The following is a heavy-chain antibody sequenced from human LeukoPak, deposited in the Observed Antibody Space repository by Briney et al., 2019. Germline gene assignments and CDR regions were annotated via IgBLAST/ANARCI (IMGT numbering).Heavy chain of an antibody. Sequence: GGSLRLSCAASGFTFSSFWMHWVRQAPGKGLVWVSHVHKDGISTSYTDSVKGRFTISRDSAKNTVDLQMNSLRAEDTGVYYCARGGSGCFDIWGQGTMVTVSS. D-gene: IGHD1-26*01. CDR3: ARGGSGCFDI. V-gene: IGHV3-74*01. CDR1: GFTFSSFW. J-gene: IGHJ3*02. CDR2: VHKDGIST.